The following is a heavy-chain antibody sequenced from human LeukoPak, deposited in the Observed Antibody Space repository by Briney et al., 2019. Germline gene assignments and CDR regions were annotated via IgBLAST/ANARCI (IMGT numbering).Heavy chain of an antibody. CDR1: GFTFSRYS. D-gene: IGHD3-10*01. CDR2: FTSMSRTT. V-gene: IGHV3-21*04. J-gene: IGHJ4*02. CDR3: VKDRGAYYYGAGSYSHFDY. Sequence: GGSLRLSCAASGFTFSRYSMTWVRQAPGKGLEWVSSFTSMSRTTYYADSVKGRFTISRDNAKNSLNLQMNSLRTEDTALYYCVKDRGAYYYGAGSYSHFDYWGQGILVTVSS.